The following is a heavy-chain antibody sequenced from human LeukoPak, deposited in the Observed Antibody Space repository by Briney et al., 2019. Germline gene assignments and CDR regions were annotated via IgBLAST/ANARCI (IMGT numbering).Heavy chain of an antibody. CDR1: GFTFSSYS. CDR3: GRGAGPRVDS. J-gene: IGHJ4*02. V-gene: IGHV3-21*01. CDR2: ISSSSSYI. Sequence: GGSLRLSCAASGFTFSSYSMNWVRQAPGKGLEWVSSISSSSSYIYYADSVKGRFTISRDNAKNSLYLQMNTLRAEDTAMYYCGRGAGPRVDSWGQGTLVTVSS. D-gene: IGHD6-19*01.